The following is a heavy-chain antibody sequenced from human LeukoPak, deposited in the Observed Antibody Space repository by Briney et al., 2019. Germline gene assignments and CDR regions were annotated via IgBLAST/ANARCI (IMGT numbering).Heavy chain of an antibody. D-gene: IGHD3-3*01. Sequence: SETLSFTCTVSGGSISSYYWSRIRQPPGQGLEWIGEINHSGSTNYNPSLKSPVTISVDTSKNQFSLKLSSVTAANTAVYYCVFWSGYYGPHYWGQGTLVTVSS. J-gene: IGHJ4*02. CDR2: INHSGST. CDR1: GGSISSYY. V-gene: IGHV4-34*01. CDR3: VFWSGYYGPHY.